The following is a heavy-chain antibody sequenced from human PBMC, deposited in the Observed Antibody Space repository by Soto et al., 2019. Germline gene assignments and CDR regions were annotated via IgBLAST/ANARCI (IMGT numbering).Heavy chain of an antibody. CDR3: ARVRYSDNWHGLIDF. CDR1: GGSISSGAFS. Sequence: ASETLSLTFTVSGGSISSGAFSWSWIRQPPGRGLEWIGYIYHSGSTYYIPSLRSRVAISMDRAKNQFSLHLSSVTAEDTAVYFCARVRYSDNWHGLIDFWGLGTLVTVSS. V-gene: IGHV4-30-2*01. J-gene: IGHJ4*02. CDR2: IYHSGST. D-gene: IGHD4-4*01.